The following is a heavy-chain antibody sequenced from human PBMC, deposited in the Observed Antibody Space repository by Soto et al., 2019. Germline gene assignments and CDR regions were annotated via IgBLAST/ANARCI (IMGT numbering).Heavy chain of an antibody. V-gene: IGHV1-69*08. J-gene: IGHJ4*02. D-gene: IGHD6-19*01. CDR1: GGTFSTYT. CDR3: ARDKWLID. Sequence: QVLLVQSGAEVRKPGSSVKVSCKASGGTFSTYTITWVRQAPGQGLEWMGRIIPMLGITNYAQRFQGRVTITADKSTSTAYMELSSLRSEDTAVDYCARDKWLIDWGQGTLVTVSS. CDR2: IIPMLGIT.